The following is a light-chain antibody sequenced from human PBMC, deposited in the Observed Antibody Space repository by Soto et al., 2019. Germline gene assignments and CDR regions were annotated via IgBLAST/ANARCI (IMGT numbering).Light chain of an antibody. CDR1: SSNIGSNP. J-gene: IGLJ2*01. V-gene: IGLV1-44*01. CDR3: AVWDVSLLGSV. Sequence: QSVLTQPPSASGTSGQRVTISCSGSSSNIGSNPVSWYQQLPGTAPKSLIYSDNQRPSGVPDRISGSWSGTSASRASSGLQDGYEAGYDCAVWDVSLLGSVFGRGAKVTVL. CDR2: SDN.